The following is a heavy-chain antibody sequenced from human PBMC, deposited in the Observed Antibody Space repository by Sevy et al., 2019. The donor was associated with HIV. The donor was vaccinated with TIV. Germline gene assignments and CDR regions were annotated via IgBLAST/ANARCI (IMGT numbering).Heavy chain of an antibody. J-gene: IGHJ4*02. V-gene: IGHV3-21*01. CDR2: ISRISSYI. Sequence: GGSLRLSCAASGFTFSSYRMNWVRQAPGKGLEWVSSISRISSYIYYADSVKGRFTISRDNAKNSLYLQMNSLRAEDTAVYYCARDRGEWELADYWGQGTLVTVSS. CDR3: ARDRGEWELADY. CDR1: GFTFSSYR. D-gene: IGHD1-26*01.